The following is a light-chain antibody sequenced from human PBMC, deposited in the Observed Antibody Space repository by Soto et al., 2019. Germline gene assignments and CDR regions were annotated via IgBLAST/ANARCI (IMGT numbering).Light chain of an antibody. Sequence: QSALTQPPSASGSPGQSVTISCTGTSSDVGAYNYVSWYQQHPGKAPRLMIYEVSGRPSGVPDRFSGSKSGITASLTVSGLQAEDEADYYCASYAGSSNFVFGTGTQLTVL. CDR3: ASYAGSSNFV. J-gene: IGLJ1*01. V-gene: IGLV2-8*01. CDR1: SSDVGAYNY. CDR2: EVS.